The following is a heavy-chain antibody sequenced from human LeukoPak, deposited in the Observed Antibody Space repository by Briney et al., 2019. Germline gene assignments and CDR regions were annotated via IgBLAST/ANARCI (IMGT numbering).Heavy chain of an antibody. CDR2: ISSSSTYM. CDR3: ATKKGVVAVAGTFDY. D-gene: IGHD6-19*01. CDR1: GFTFSSYT. Sequence: GGSLRLSCTASGFTFSSYTMNWVRQAPGKGLEWVASISSSSTYMYNADSVKGRFTISRDNAKNSLYLQMNSLRAEDTAVYYCATKKGVVAVAGTFDYWGQGTVLTVSS. V-gene: IGHV3-21*01. J-gene: IGHJ4*02.